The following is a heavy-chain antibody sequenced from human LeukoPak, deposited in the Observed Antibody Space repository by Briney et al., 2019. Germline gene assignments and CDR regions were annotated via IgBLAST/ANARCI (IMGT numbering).Heavy chain of an antibody. D-gene: IGHD2-2*01. CDR2: TSYDGSNK. J-gene: IGHJ4*02. CDR1: GFTFSSYG. V-gene: IGHV3-30*18. Sequence: GRSLRLSCAASGFTFSSYGMHWVRQAPGKGLEWVAVTSYDGSNKYYADSVKGRSTISRDNSKNTLHLQMNSLRAEDTAVYYCAKDIRRIVVVPAAMHYINFGFDYWGQGTLVTVSS. CDR3: AKDIRRIVVVPAAMHYINFGFDY.